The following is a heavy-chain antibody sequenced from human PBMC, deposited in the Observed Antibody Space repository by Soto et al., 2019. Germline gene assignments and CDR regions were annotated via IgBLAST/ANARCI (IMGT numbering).Heavy chain of an antibody. D-gene: IGHD6-19*01. CDR1: GYTFSDNG. V-gene: IGHV1-18*04. Sequence: ASVKVSCKASGYTFSDNGISWVRQAPGQGLEWMGWISTYTGRTNYAQKFQGRVTLTTDTSTSTAYMNLRSLRPDDTAVYYCARGEKIAVAGKLSVFDIWGQGTMVTVSS. CDR2: ISTYTGRT. CDR3: ARGEKIAVAGKLSVFDI. J-gene: IGHJ3*02.